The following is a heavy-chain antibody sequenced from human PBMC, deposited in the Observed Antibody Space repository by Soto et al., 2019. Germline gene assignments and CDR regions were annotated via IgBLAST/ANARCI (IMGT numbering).Heavy chain of an antibody. D-gene: IGHD2-15*01. CDR2: ISAYNGNT. CDR3: ARAINCSGGSFYSATDNYFDYYIGV. V-gene: IGHV1-18*01. CDR1: GYTFTSYG. J-gene: IGHJ6*03. Sequence: QVPLVQSGAEVKKPGASVKVSCKASGYTFTSYGISWVRQATGQGLEWMGWISAYNGNTKYAQKLKGRVTMSTDRSTNTASMELRSLRSDDTAVYYCARAINCSGGSFYSATDNYFDYYIGVWGKGAT.